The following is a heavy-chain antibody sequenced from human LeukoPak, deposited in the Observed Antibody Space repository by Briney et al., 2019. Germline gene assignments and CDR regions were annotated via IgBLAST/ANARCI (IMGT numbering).Heavy chain of an antibody. J-gene: IGHJ4*02. CDR1: GFTFSSYE. CDR3: ARGGADY. V-gene: IGHV3-30*02. Sequence: GGSLRLSCAASGFTFSSYEMNWVRQAPGKGLEWVAFIRYDGSNKYYADSVKGRFTISRDNSKNTLYLQMNSLRAEDTAVYYCARGGADYWGQGTLVTVSS. CDR2: IRYDGSNK.